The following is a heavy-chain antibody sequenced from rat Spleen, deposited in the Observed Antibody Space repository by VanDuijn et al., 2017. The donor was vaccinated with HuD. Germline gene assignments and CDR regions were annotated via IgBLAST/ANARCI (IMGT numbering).Heavy chain of an antibody. D-gene: IGHD4-3*01. CDR3: TRPDSGYFDY. V-gene: IGHV5-31*01. J-gene: IGHJ2*01. CDR1: GFTFNKYW. Sequence: EVQLVESGGGLVQPGRSLKLSCVVSGFTFNKYWMTWIRQAPGKGLEWVASITNTGGSTYYPDSVKGRFTISRDNAKSTLYLQMNSLRSEDTATYYCTRPDSGYFDYWGQGVMVTVSS. CDR2: ITNTGGST.